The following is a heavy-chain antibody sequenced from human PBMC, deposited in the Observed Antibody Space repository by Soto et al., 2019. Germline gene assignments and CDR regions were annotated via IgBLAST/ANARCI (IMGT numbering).Heavy chain of an antibody. CDR1: GFIVSRYA. Sequence: GGSLRLACAGAGFIVSRYAMGWIRQTPETGLEWVAAITGGGRYTFSADSVKGRFTISRDNSKDTLYLQMNSLRAEDTAVYFWAKGSASGSPYYFDFWGQGTLVTVSS. D-gene: IGHD6-25*01. J-gene: IGHJ4*02. V-gene: IGHV3-23*01. CDR3: AKGSASGSPYYFDF. CDR2: ITGGGRYT.